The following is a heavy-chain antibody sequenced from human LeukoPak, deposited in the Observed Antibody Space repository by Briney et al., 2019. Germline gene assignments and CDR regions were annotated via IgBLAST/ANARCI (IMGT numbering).Heavy chain of an antibody. J-gene: IGHJ4*02. Sequence: PGGSLGLSCAASGFTFSSYAMSWVRQAPGKGLEWVSAISGSGGSTYYADSVKGRFTISRDNAKNSLYLQMNSLRAEDTAVYYCARDGVGVQFDYWGQGTLVTVSS. CDR1: GFTFSSYA. D-gene: IGHD1-26*01. CDR3: ARDGVGVQFDY. V-gene: IGHV3-23*01. CDR2: ISGSGGST.